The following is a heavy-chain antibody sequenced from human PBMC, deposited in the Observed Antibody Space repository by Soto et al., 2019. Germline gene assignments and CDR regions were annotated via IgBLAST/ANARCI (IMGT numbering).Heavy chain of an antibody. J-gene: IGHJ4*02. Sequence: SETLSLTCAVSGGSISSGGYSWSWIRQPPGKGLEWIGYIYHSGSTYYNPSLKSRVTISVDRSKNQFSLKLSSVTAADTAVYYCARGTVVTGNFDYWGQGTLVTVSS. CDR1: GGSISSGGYS. D-gene: IGHD2-15*01. CDR2: IYHSGST. V-gene: IGHV4-30-2*01. CDR3: ARGTVVTGNFDY.